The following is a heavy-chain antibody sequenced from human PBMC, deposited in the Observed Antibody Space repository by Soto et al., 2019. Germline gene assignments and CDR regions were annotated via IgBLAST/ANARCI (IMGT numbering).Heavy chain of an antibody. V-gene: IGHV1-18*01. J-gene: IGHJ4*02. CDR1: GYTFTRYG. CDR2: ISAYNGNT. CDR3: AREKDYGDYADY. D-gene: IGHD4-17*01. Sequence: ASVKVSCKTSGYTFTRYGISWLRQAPGQGLEWMGWISAYNGNTNYAQKLQGRVTMTTDTSTSTAYMELRSLRSDDTAVYYCAREKDYGDYADYWGQGTLVTVSS.